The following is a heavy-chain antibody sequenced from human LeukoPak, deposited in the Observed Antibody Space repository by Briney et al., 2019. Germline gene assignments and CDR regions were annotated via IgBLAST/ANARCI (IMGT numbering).Heavy chain of an antibody. CDR1: GFTFSDYW. Sequence: GGSLRLSCAASGFTFSDYWMVWVRQAPGKGLEWVSAINGGGSSTYNADSVKGRFTISRDNSKNTLYLQMNSLRAEDTAVYYCTKGTLTTGYSSWGQGTLVTVSS. D-gene: IGHD5-24*01. CDR2: INGGGSST. J-gene: IGHJ5*02. CDR3: TKGTLTTGYSS. V-gene: IGHV3-23*01.